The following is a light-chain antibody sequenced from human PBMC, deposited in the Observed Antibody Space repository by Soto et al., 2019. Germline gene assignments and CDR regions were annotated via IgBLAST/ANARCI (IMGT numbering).Light chain of an antibody. J-gene: IGKJ1*01. CDR2: GAS. V-gene: IGKV3D-20*02. CDR3: HQRRKLWT. Sequence: PGAVCLSPEERATLSCRASQNVDTKYLAWYQFKPGQAPRIIIFGASGRATGIPARFSGSGSGTDFTLTISSLEPEDFAVYYCHQRRKLWTFAQGTKVDIK. CDR1: QNVDTKY.